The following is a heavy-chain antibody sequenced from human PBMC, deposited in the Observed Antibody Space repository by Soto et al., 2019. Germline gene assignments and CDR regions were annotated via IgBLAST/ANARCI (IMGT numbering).Heavy chain of an antibody. CDR3: AKELQRGLDV. J-gene: IGHJ6*02. CDR2: VYPSSGGT. CDR1: GYTFSVYH. Sequence: QVQLVQSGAEVKQSGASVKVSCKASGYTFSVYHLHWVRQAPGQGLEWMGWVYPSSGGTSYAQRFEGRVTMTRDTSINTAYMELSRLTSDDTAVYYCAKELQRGLDVWGQGTTVIVSS. V-gene: IGHV1-2*02. D-gene: IGHD1-7*01.